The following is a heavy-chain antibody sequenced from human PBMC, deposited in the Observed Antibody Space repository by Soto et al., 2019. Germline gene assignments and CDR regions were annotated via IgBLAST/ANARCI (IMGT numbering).Heavy chain of an antibody. D-gene: IGHD5-12*01. V-gene: IGHV3-53*01. Sequence: EVQLVESGGGLIHPGGSLRLSCAASGFTVSSNYMSWVRQAPGKGLEWVSTIYSGGRTFYADSVKGRFTISRDSSKNTLYLEMNSLRAEDTAVYYCAREGAMATYFEYFHHWGQGTLVTVSS. CDR1: GFTVSSNY. CDR2: IYSGGRT. J-gene: IGHJ1*01. CDR3: AREGAMATYFEYFHH.